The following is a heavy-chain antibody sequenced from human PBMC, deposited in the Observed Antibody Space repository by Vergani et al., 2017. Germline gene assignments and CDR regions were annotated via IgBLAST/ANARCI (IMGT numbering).Heavy chain of an antibody. Sequence: VQLVESGGGLVQPGRSLRLSCAASGFTFSSYGMHWVRQAPGKGLEWVAVISYDGSNKYYADSVKGRFTISRDNSKNTLYLQMNSLRAEDTAVYYCARRTGESDAFDIWGQGTMVTVSS. CDR1: GFTFSSYG. V-gene: IGHV3-30*03. CDR2: ISYDGSNK. D-gene: IGHD4-17*01. CDR3: ARRTGESDAFDI. J-gene: IGHJ3*02.